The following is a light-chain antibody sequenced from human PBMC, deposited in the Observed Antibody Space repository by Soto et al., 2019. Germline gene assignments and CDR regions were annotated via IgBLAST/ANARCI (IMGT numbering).Light chain of an antibody. Sequence: EIVMTQSPATLSVSPGERATLSCRASQSVSSNLAWYQQKPGQATRLLIYRASTRATGIPPRFSGSGSGTEFTLTISSLQSEDFAVYYCQQSNNWPPITFGQGTKVEIK. CDR2: RAS. V-gene: IGKV3-15*01. CDR1: QSVSSN. J-gene: IGKJ1*01. CDR3: QQSNNWPPIT.